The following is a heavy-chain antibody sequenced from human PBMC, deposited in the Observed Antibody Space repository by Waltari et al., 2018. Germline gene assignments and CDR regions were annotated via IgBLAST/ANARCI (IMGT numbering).Heavy chain of an antibody. D-gene: IGHD3-16*02. CDR3: TTDQGDSYTFYSFDY. CDR2: IKTQSDGGGAT. V-gene: IGHV3-15*01. J-gene: IGHJ4*02. CDR1: GFTFSNPW. Sequence: EVQLVESGGGLVNPGGSLRIYCAASGFTFSNPWLDWVRQAPGKGLEWIARIKTQSDGGGATYYAAPVTGRFTVSRDDSKNMLYLQMSSLKTEDTAMYYCTTDQGDSYTFYSFDYWGQGTLVTVSS.